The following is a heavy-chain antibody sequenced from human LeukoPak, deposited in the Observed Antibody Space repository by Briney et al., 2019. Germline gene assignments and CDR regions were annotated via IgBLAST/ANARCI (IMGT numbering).Heavy chain of an antibody. D-gene: IGHD5-24*01. CDR1: GFTFSSYA. V-gene: IGHV3-7*04. Sequence: PGGSLRLSCAASGFTFSSYAMTWVRQAPGKGLEWVANIKQDSSKKSYVDSVKGRFTISRDNAKNSLYLQMNSLRAEDTAIYYCTRVGYIDEGIDYWGQGTLVTVSS. J-gene: IGHJ4*02. CDR3: TRVGYIDEGIDY. CDR2: IKQDSSKK.